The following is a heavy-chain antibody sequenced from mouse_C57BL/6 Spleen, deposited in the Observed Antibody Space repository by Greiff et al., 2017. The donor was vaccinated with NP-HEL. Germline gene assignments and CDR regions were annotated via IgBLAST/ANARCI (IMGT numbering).Heavy chain of an antibody. J-gene: IGHJ4*01. CDR3: ARYEITTALYYAMDY. D-gene: IGHD2-4*01. CDR2: LNPNNGGT. CDR1: GYTFTDYY. Sequence: EVQLQQSGPELVKPGASVKISCKASGYTFTDYYMNWVKQSHGKSLEWIGDLNPNNGGTSYNQKFKGKATLTVDKSSSTAYMELRSLTSEDSAVYYCARYEITTALYYAMDYWGQGTSVTVSS. V-gene: IGHV1-26*01.